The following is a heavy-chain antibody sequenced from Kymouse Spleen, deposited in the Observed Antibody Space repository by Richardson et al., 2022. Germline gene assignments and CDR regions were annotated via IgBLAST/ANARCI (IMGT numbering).Heavy chain of an antibody. V-gene: IGHV4-34*01. CDR3: ASLYYYGSGSYYNDYYYGMDV. Sequence: QVQLQQWGAGLLKPSETLSLTCAVYGGSFSGYYWSWIRQPPGKGLEWIGEINHSGSTNYNPSLKSRVTISVDTSKNQFSLKLSSVTAADTAVYYCASLYYYGSGSYYNDYYYGMDVWGQGTTVTVSS. CDR2: INHSGST. CDR1: GGSFSGYY. D-gene: IGHD3-10*01. J-gene: IGHJ6*02.